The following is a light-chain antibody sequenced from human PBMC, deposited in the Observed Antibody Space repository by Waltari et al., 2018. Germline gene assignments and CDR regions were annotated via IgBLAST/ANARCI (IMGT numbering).Light chain of an antibody. CDR1: QSISSY. J-gene: IGKJ5*01. CDR3: QQSYSTSL. CDR2: AAS. V-gene: IGKV1-39*01. Sequence: DIQMTQSPSSLSASVGDRVTITCRASQSISSYLNWYQQKPGKAPKLLIYAASSLQSGVPSRFSGSGSGTDFTLTISSLQPEDFATYSCQQSYSTSLFGQGTRLEIK.